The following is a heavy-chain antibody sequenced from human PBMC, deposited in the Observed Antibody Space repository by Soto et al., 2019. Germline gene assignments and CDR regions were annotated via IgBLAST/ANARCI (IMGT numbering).Heavy chain of an antibody. J-gene: IGHJ4*02. V-gene: IGHV4-34*01. Sequence: SETLSLTCAVYGGSFSGYYWSWIRQPPGKGLEWIGEINHSGSTNYNPSLKSRVTISVDTSKNQFSLKLSSVTAADTAVYYCARGYGRSRHLTFDYWGQGTLITVSS. CDR2: INHSGST. CDR3: ARGYGRSRHLTFDY. D-gene: IGHD4-17*01. CDR1: GGSFSGYY.